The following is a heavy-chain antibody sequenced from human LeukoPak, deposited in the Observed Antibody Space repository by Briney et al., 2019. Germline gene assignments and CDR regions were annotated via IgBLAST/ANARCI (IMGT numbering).Heavy chain of an antibody. J-gene: IGHJ1*01. Sequence: GGSLRLSCAASGFTFSSYSMNWVRQAPGKGLEWVSYISGSSSTIYYADSVKGRFTISRDNAKNSLYLQMNSLRAEDTAAYYCARDRYGHPTQEYFQHWGQGTLVTVSS. CDR2: ISGSSSTI. D-gene: IGHD4-17*01. CDR3: ARDRYGHPTQEYFQH. V-gene: IGHV3-48*01. CDR1: GFTFSSYS.